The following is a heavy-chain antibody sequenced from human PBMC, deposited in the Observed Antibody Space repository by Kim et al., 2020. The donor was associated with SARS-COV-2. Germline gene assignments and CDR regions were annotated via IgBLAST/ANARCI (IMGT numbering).Heavy chain of an antibody. CDR2: INHSGST. CDR3: AGMVRGVPHYLDY. D-gene: IGHD3-10*01. J-gene: IGHJ4*02. V-gene: IGHV4-34*01. CDR1: GGSFSGYY. Sequence: SETLSLTCAVYGGSFSGYYWSWIRQPPGKGLEWIGEINHSGSTNYNPSLKSRVTISVDTSKNQFSLKLSSVTAADTAVYYCAGMVRGVPHYLDYWGQGTLVTVSS.